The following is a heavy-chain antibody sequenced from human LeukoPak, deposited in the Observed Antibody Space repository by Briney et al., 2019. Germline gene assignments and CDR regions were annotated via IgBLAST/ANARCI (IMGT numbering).Heavy chain of an antibody. CDR2: ISSSSSYI. Sequence: PGGSLRLSCAASGFTFSSYSMNWVRQAPGKGLEWVSSISSSSSYIYYADSVKGRFTISRDNAKNSLYLQMNSLRAEDTAVYYCAREGYSSGWYRGTWFDPWGQGTLVTVSS. CDR1: GFTFSSYS. V-gene: IGHV3-21*01. D-gene: IGHD6-19*01. J-gene: IGHJ5*02. CDR3: AREGYSSGWYRGTWFDP.